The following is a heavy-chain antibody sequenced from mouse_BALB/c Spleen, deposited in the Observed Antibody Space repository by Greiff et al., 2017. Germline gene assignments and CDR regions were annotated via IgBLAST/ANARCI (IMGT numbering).Heavy chain of an antibody. CDR2: INPGSGGT. V-gene: IGHV1-54*01. Sequence: QVQLQQSGAELVRPGTSVKVSCKASGYAFTNYLIEWVKQRPGQGLEWIGVINPGSGGTNYNEKFKGKATLTADKSSSTAYMQLSSLTSDDSAVYFCARYGNYGYWGQGTTLTVSS. CDR1: GYAFTNYL. D-gene: IGHD2-1*01. CDR3: ARYGNYGY. J-gene: IGHJ2*01.